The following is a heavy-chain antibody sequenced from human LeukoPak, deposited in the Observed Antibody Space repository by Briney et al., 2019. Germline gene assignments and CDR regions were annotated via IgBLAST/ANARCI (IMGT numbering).Heavy chain of an antibody. CDR2: IHHSGST. V-gene: IGHV4-4*02. CDR1: GDSIISINW. J-gene: IGHJ5*02. CDR3: ATATFDSSGYHRRDS. Sequence: SGTLSLTCAVSGDSIISINWWSWVRQPPGQGLEWIGDIHHSGSTNYNPSLKSRVTISVDKSKNQFSLKLTSVTAADTAVYYCATATFDSSGYHRRDSWGQGTLVTVSS. D-gene: IGHD3-22*01.